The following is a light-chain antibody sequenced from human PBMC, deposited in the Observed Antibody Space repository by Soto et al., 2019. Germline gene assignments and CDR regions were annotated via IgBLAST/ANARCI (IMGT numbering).Light chain of an antibody. CDR3: SSYTRNHTWV. CDR2: DVS. Sequence: QSALTQPASVSGSPGQSITISCTVSTSGVADYNFVSCYQHHPGKAPKLMIYDVSNRPSGVSNRFSASKSGNTASLTISGLQAEDEADYYCSSYTRNHTWVFGGGTKVAVL. J-gene: IGLJ3*02. V-gene: IGLV2-14*01. CDR1: TSGVADYNF.